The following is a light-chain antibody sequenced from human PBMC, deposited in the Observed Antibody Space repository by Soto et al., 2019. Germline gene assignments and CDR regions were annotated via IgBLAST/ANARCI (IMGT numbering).Light chain of an antibody. CDR1: QSVTSY. J-gene: IGKJ1*01. CDR3: QQYHKYWT. V-gene: IGKV1-5*01. CDR2: DAS. Sequence: MTQSPATLSVSPGERATLSCRASQSVTSYLAWYQQKPGKAPKLLIYDASTLERGVPSRFSGSGSGTEFTLTISSLQADDFAAYYCQQYHKYWTFGHGTKVDIK.